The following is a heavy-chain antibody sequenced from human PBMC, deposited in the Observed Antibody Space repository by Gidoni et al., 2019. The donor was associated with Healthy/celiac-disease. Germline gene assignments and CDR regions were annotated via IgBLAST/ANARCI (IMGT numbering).Heavy chain of an antibody. J-gene: IGHJ4*02. CDR1: VDSISSGGSY. V-gene: IGHV4-31*03. CDR2: IYYRGST. D-gene: IGHD3-3*01. Sequence: QVQLQESGAGLVKSSQTLSLTCTVSVDSISSGGSYWSWISQHPGKGLEWIGYIYYRGSTYYNPSLKSRVTISVDTSKNQFSLKLSSVTAADTAVYYCARDDRSGYSDYLGQGTLVTVSS. CDR3: ARDDRSGYSDY.